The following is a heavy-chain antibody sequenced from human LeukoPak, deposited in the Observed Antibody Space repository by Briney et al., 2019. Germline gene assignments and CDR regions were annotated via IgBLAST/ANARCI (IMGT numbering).Heavy chain of an antibody. V-gene: IGHV3-30*18. CDR2: ISYDGSNK. CDR3: AKAWSVVVAFSTFDY. Sequence: GRSLRLSCAASGFTFSSYGMHWARQAPGKGLEWVAVISYDGSNKYYADSVKGRFTISRDNSKNTLYLQMNSLRAEDTAVYYCAKAWSVVVAFSTFDYWGQGTLVTVSS. J-gene: IGHJ4*02. CDR1: GFTFSSYG. D-gene: IGHD2-15*01.